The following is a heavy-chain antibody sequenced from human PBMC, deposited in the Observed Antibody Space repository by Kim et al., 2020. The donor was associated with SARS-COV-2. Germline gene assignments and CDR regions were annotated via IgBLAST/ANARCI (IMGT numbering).Heavy chain of an antibody. Sequence: GGSLRLSCAASGFTFSSYAMSWVRQAPGKGLEWVSAISGSGGSTYYADSVKGRFTISRDNSKNTLYLQMNSLRAEDTAVYYCAKQGGHIGYDSSGYYLDYWGQGTLVTVSS. CDR3: AKQGGHIGYDSSGYYLDY. V-gene: IGHV3-23*01. J-gene: IGHJ4*02. D-gene: IGHD3-22*01. CDR2: ISGSGGST. CDR1: GFTFSSYA.